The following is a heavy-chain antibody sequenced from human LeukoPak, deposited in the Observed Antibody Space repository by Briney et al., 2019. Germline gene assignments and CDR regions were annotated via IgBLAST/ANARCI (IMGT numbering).Heavy chain of an antibody. D-gene: IGHD3-10*01. J-gene: IGHJ5*02. V-gene: IGHV4-59*01. CDR2: IDYSGST. CDR3: ARVTITMVRGEFDP. CDR1: AGSFNSYY. Sequence: SETLSLTCTVSAGSFNSYYWSWIRQPPGKGLEWIGYIDYSGSTNYNPSLQSRVTISVDTSKNQFSLKLTSVTAADTAVYYCARVTITMVRGEFDPWGQGTLVTVSS.